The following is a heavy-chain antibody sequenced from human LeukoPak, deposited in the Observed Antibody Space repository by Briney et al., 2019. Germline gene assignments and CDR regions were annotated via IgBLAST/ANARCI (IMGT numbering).Heavy chain of an antibody. CDR3: ARAEGDYYDSSGYPD. J-gene: IGHJ4*02. CDR1: GFTFSSYT. Sequence: GGSLRLSCAASGFTFSSYTMNWVRQAPGKGLEWVSSITSSSSYIYYADSLKGRFTISRDNAKNSLYLQMNSLRAEDTAVYYRARAEGDYYDSSGYPDWGQGTLVTVSS. CDR2: ITSSSSYI. D-gene: IGHD3-22*01. V-gene: IGHV3-21*01.